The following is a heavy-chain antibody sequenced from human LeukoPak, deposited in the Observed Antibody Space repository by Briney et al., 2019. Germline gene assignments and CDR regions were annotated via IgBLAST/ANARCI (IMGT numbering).Heavy chain of an antibody. CDR1: GFTFSSYS. Sequence: GGSLRLSCAASGFTFSSYSMNWVRQAPGKGLEWVSTISTGSSSINYADSVKGRFTISRDNAKNSLYLQMNSLRDEDTAVYYCARRVTAMVTLDYWGQGTLVTVSS. J-gene: IGHJ4*02. CDR2: ISTGSSSI. CDR3: ARRVTAMVTLDY. V-gene: IGHV3-21*01. D-gene: IGHD5-18*01.